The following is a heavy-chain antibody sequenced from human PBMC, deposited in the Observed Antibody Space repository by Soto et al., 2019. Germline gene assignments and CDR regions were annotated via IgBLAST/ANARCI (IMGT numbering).Heavy chain of an antibody. CDR3: AKARPDFWSGWNFDY. Sequence: GGSLRVSCAASGFTFSSYAMSWVRQAPGKGLEWVSAISGSGGSTYYADSVKGRFTISRDNSKNTLYLQMNSLRAEDTAAYYCAKARPDFWSGWNFDYWGQGTLVTVAS. J-gene: IGHJ4*02. V-gene: IGHV3-23*01. CDR1: GFTFSSYA. D-gene: IGHD3-3*01. CDR2: ISGSGGST.